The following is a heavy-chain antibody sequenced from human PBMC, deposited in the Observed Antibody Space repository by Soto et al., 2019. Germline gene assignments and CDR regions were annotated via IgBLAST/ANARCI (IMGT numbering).Heavy chain of an antibody. CDR3: ARVSDGVSHHYHSSGRTGPLYYGLDV. D-gene: IGHD3-22*01. V-gene: IGHV1-2*02. CDR2: INANSGGT. Sequence: ASVKVSCKASGYTFTGYHMYWVRQAPGQGLEWMGWINANSGGTNYAQKFQGRITMTRDTPISTVYMELSSLRSDDTAVYFCARVSDGVSHHYHSSGRTGPLYYGLDVWGQGTTVTVSS. J-gene: IGHJ6*02. CDR1: GYTFTGYH.